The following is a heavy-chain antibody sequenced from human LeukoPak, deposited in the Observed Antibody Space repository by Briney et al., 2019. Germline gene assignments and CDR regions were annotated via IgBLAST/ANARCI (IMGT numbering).Heavy chain of an antibody. CDR2: LGGNNKNI. CDR3: AKDLKPDSGYDVDH. D-gene: IGHD5-12*01. V-gene: IGHV3-23*01. CDR1: GFTFSAHT. Sequence: GGSLRLSCAASGFTFSAHTMSWVRQAPGKGLEWVSALGGNNKNIYYADSVKGRFTISRDNSGNMVYLQMSDLRVEDTAVYYCAKDLKPDSGYDVDHWGQGTLVTVSS. J-gene: IGHJ4*02.